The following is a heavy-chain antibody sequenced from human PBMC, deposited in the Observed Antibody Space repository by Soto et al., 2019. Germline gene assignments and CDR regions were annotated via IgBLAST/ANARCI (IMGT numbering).Heavy chain of an antibody. J-gene: IGHJ4*02. Sequence: PSETLSLTCTVSGGSISSYYWSWIRQPPGKGLEWIGYIYYSGSTNYNPSLKSRVTISIDTSKNQFSLKLNSVTAADTAVYYCALGRRPQLPFFWGQGTLVTVSS. CDR1: GGSISSYY. CDR3: ALGRRPQLPFF. D-gene: IGHD2-21*01. V-gene: IGHV4-59*08. CDR2: IYYSGST.